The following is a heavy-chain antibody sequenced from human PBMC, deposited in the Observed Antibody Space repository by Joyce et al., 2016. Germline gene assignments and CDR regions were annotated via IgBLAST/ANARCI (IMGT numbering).Heavy chain of an antibody. J-gene: IGHJ4*02. CDR1: GFTFSNYD. V-gene: IGHV3-30*03. D-gene: IGHD6-6*01. CDR2: KSYDERNE. CDR3: ARDRLFAGNFFDY. Sequence: QVQLVESGGGVVQPGGSLRLSCAASGFTFSNYDMHWVRQTPGKGLEGVAVKSYDERNEYYGGSVKGRFTISRDNSKSTLYLQMNSLRPDDTAIYFCARDRLFAGNFFDYWGQGALVIVSS.